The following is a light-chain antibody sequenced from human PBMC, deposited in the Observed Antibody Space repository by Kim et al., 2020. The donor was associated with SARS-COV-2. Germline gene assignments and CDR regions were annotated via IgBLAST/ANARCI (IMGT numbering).Light chain of an antibody. Sequence: ASVGDRVTITCRASQGISNYLAWYQQKPGKVPKLLIYAASTLQSGVPSRFSGSGSGTDFSLTISSLQPEDVATYYCQKYNSAPRTFGQGTKVDIK. CDR3: QKYNSAPRT. V-gene: IGKV1-27*01. J-gene: IGKJ1*01. CDR1: QGISNY. CDR2: AAS.